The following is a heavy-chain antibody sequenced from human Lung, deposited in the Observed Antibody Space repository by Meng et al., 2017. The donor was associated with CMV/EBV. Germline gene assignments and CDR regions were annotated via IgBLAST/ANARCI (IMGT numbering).Heavy chain of an antibody. V-gene: IGHV3-30*04. CDR1: GFPFSGHA. D-gene: IGHD2-2*01. CDR2: MSYDGSKT. Sequence: GGSLRLXXAASGFPFSGHAMHWVRQAPGKGLEWVALMSYDGSKTFYADFVKGRFTISRDNSRNTLYLQMSSLRTDDTAVYYCAKPRSGFVVVPAAIDSWGQGXLVTVSS. J-gene: IGHJ4*02. CDR3: AKPRSGFVVVPAAIDS.